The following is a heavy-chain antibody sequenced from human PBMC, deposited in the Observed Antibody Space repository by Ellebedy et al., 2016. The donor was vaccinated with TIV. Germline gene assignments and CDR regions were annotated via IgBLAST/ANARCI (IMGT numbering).Heavy chain of an antibody. J-gene: IGHJ4*02. CDR2: ITTNGGST. D-gene: IGHD6-19*01. V-gene: IGHV3-64D*06. CDR3: VKELSSGWLPYFDY. CDR1: GFTFSTYA. Sequence: GESLKISCSASGFTFSTYAMHWVRQAPGKGLEYVSSITTNGGSTHYADSVKGRFTISRDNSNNTLFLQMSSLRAEDTAFYYCVKELSSGWLPYFDYWGQGTLVTVSS.